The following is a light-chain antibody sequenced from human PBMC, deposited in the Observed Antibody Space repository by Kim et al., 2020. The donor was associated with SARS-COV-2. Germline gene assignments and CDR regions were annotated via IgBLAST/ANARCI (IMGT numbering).Light chain of an antibody. Sequence: SASVEDRFTITCRASQSINSWLAWYQQKPGKAPNLLIYKASNLENGVPSRFSGSGSGTEFTLTISSLQPDDFATYYCQQYNTYPYTFGQGTKLEI. J-gene: IGKJ2*01. V-gene: IGKV1-5*03. CDR1: QSINSW. CDR3: QQYNTYPYT. CDR2: KAS.